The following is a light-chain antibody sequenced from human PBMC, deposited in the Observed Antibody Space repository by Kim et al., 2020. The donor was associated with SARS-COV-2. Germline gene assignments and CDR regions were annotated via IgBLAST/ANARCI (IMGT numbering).Light chain of an antibody. CDR2: DAS. J-gene: IGKJ4*01. Sequence: PGERATLSCRASQSVSSYLAWYQQKPGQAPRLLIYDASNRATGIPARFSGSGSGTDFTLTISSLEPEDFAVYYCQQRTNWPPLTFGGGTKVDIK. CDR3: QQRTNWPPLT. V-gene: IGKV3-11*01. CDR1: QSVSSY.